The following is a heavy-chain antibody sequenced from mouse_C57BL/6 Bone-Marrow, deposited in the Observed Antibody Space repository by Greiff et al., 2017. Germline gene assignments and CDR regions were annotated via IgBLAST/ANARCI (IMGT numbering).Heavy chain of an antibody. Sequence: QVQLQQPGAELVMPGASVKLSCKASGYTFTSYWMHWVKQRPGQGLELIGEIDPSDSYTNSNQKFKGKSTLTVDKSSSTAYMQLSSLTSEDSAVYYCARWGHGNYWYFDVWGTGTTVTVSS. J-gene: IGHJ1*03. V-gene: IGHV1-69*01. CDR2: IDPSDSYT. CDR3: ARWGHGNYWYFDV. D-gene: IGHD2-1*01. CDR1: GYTFTSYW.